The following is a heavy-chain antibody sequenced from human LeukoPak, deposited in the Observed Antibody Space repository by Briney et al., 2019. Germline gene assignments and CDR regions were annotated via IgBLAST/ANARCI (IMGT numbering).Heavy chain of an antibody. CDR2: ISGSGGST. D-gene: IGHD6-6*01. CDR3: AKVGYSSSSGWFDP. Sequence: PGGSLRLSCAASGFTFRSYGMHWVRQAPGKGLEWVSAISGSGGSTYYADSVKGRFTISRDNSKNTLYLQMNSLRAEDTAVYYCAKVGYSSSSGWFDPWGQGTLVTVSS. CDR1: GFTFRSYG. V-gene: IGHV3-23*01. J-gene: IGHJ5*02.